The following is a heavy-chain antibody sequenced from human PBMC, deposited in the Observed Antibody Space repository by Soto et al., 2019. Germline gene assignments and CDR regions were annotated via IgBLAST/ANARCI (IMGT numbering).Heavy chain of an antibody. V-gene: IGHV3-23*01. CDR2: ISGSGGST. Sequence: PGGSLRLSCAASGFTFSSYGMSWVRQAPGKGLEWVSAISGSGGSTYYAESVKGRFTISRDNSKNTLYLQMNSLRAEDTALYYCATSGTRFTNTYYSDYFEYWGQGTLVTVSS. CDR3: ATSGTRFTNTYYSDYFEY. D-gene: IGHD1-26*01. CDR1: GFTFSSYG. J-gene: IGHJ4*02.